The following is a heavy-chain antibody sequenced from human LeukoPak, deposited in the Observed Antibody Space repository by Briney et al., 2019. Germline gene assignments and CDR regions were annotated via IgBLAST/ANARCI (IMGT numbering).Heavy chain of an antibody. CDR1: GYTFTSYG. V-gene: IGHV1-18*01. J-gene: IGHJ5*02. CDR3: ARVTPTHRVQPQKFNWFDP. Sequence: ASVKVSCKASGYTFTSYGISWVRQAPGQGLEWMGWISAYNGNTNYAQKLQGRVTMTTDTSTSTAYMELRSLRSDDTAVYYCARVTPTHRVQPQKFNWFDPWGQGTLVTVSS. CDR2: ISAYNGNT. D-gene: IGHD1-14*01.